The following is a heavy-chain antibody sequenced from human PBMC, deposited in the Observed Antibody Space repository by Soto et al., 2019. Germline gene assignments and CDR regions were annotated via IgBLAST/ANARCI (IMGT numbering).Heavy chain of an antibody. V-gene: IGHV1-3*01. CDR1: GYTFTSYA. Sequence: ASVKVSCKASGYTFTSYAMHWVRQAPGQRLEWMGWVNAGNGNTKYSQKFQGRVTITRDTSASTAYMELSSLRSEDTAVYYCARAGGYYGDYDYFDYWGQGTLVTVSS. D-gene: IGHD4-17*01. J-gene: IGHJ4*02. CDR2: VNAGNGNT. CDR3: ARAGGYYGDYDYFDY.